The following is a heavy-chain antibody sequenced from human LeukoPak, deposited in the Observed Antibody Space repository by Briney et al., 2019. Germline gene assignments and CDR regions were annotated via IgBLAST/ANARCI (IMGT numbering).Heavy chain of an antibody. CDR3: ARDPLRYCSGGSCYSNDY. J-gene: IGHJ4*02. CDR2: IIPILGIA. Sequence: ASVKVSCKASGGTFSSYTISWVRQAPGQGLEWMGRIIPILGIANYAQKFQGRVTITADKSTSTAYMELSSLRSEDTAVYYCARDPLRYCSGGSCYSNDYWGQGTLVTASS. V-gene: IGHV1-69*04. CDR1: GGTFSSYT. D-gene: IGHD2-15*01.